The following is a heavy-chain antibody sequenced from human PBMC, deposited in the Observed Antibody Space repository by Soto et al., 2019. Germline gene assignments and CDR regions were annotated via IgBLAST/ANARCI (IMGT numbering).Heavy chain of an antibody. CDR1: GGTFSSYA. V-gene: IGHV1-69*05. CDR2: IIPIFGTA. Sequence: SVKVSCKASGGTFSSYAISWVRQAPGQGLEWMGGIIPIFGTANYAQKFQGRVTMTTDTSTSTAYMELRSLRSDDTAVYYCARYYGADAYFDYWGQGTLVTVSS. J-gene: IGHJ4*02. D-gene: IGHD3-3*01. CDR3: ARYYGADAYFDY.